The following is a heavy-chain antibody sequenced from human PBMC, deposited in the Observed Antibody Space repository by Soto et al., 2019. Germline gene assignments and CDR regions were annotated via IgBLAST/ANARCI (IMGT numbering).Heavy chain of an antibody. J-gene: IGHJ4*02. CDR2: ISSNGGST. CDR3: ARGPGNYFDY. Sequence: EVQLGESGGGLVQPGGSLRLSCAASGFTFSTYAMHWFRRAPGQGLEYVSAISSNGGSTDYANSVKGRFTISRDNSKNPLYLQMGSLRAEDMAVYYCARGPGNYFDYWGQGTLVSVS. CDR1: GFTFSTYA. V-gene: IGHV3-64*01.